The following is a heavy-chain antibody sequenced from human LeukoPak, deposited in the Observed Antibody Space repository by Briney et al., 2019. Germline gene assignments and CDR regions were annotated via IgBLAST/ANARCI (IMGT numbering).Heavy chain of an antibody. CDR3: ARGATSLSYFDS. CDR1: LDSTTSNF. CDR2: IYYSGST. Sequence: PSETLSLTCTVSLDSTTSNFWSWIRQPPGKGLEWIGYIYYSGSTNYNPSLKSRVTISVGTSKNQFSLKLSSVTAADTAVYYCARGATSLSYFDSRGQGTLVTVSS. D-gene: IGHD2/OR15-2a*01. J-gene: IGHJ4*02. V-gene: IGHV4-59*01.